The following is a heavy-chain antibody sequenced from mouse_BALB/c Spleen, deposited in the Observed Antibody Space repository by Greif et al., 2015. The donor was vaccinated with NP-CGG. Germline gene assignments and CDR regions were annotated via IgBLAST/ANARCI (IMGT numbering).Heavy chain of an antibody. CDR3: ARVFDY. V-gene: IGHV7-3*02. Sequence: DVMLVESGGGLVQPGGSLRLSCATSGFTFTDYYMSWVRQPPGKALEWLGFIRNKANGYTTEYSASVKGRFTISRDNSQSSLYLQMNTLRAEDSATYYCARVFDYWGQGTPLTVSA. J-gene: IGHJ2*01. CDR2: IRNKANGYTT. CDR1: GFTFTDYY.